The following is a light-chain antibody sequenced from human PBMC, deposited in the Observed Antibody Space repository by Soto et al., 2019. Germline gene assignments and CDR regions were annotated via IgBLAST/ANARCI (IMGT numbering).Light chain of an antibody. CDR2: GAS. CDR3: QQYNNWPLT. V-gene: IGKV3-15*01. CDR1: QSVRSN. Sequence: ENVLTQSPGTLSLSPGERATLSCRASQSVRSNYLAWYQQTPGQPPRLLIYGASTRATGIPARFSGSGSGTEFTLTISSLQSEDFAVYYCQQYNNWPLTFGQGTRLEIK. J-gene: IGKJ5*01.